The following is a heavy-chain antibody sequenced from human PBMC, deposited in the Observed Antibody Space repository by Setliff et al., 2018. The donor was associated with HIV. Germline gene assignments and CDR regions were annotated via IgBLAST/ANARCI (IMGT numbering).Heavy chain of an antibody. CDR1: GYTFVDDG. CDR3: SRDRSATWTPTTY. Sequence: ASVKVSCKASGYTFVDDGITWVRQAPGQGLEWMGWIGAYNGDTKYAQKFQDRVTMTIDTSASTACMELRSLTSDDTAMYYCSRDRSATWTPTTYWGQGTLVTVSS. J-gene: IGHJ4*02. V-gene: IGHV1-18*01. CDR2: IGAYNGDT. D-gene: IGHD6-25*01.